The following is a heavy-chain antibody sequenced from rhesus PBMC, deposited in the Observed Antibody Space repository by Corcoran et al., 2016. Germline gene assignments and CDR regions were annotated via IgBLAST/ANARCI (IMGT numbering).Heavy chain of an antibody. D-gene: IGHD4-29*01. J-gene: IGHJ4*01. V-gene: IGHV4-122*02. CDR3: ARGYGSSPFDY. CDR2: ITYSGST. Sequence: QVQLQESGPGLVKPSETLSLTCAVSGGSISSGSYYWSWIRQPTGKGLECIGYITYSGSTSYNPSIKSRVTIARDTSKNQFSLKLSAVTAADTAVYYCARGYGSSPFDYWGQGVLVTVSS. CDR1: GGSISSGSYY.